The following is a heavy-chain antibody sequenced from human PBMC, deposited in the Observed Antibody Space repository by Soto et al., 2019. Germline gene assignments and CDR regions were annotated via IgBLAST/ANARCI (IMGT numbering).Heavy chain of an antibody. CDR3: ARDTYFVYGMDV. V-gene: IGHV3-48*02. J-gene: IGHJ6*02. D-gene: IGHD1-26*01. Sequence: EVQLVESGAGLVQPGGSLRLSCAASGFTFSNYYMNWVRQAPGKGLQWVSYISSISHTISYADSVKGRFTISRDNAKNSLYLQMNSLRDEDTAMYYCARDTYFVYGMDVWGQGTTVTVSS. CDR2: ISSISHTI. CDR1: GFTFSNYY.